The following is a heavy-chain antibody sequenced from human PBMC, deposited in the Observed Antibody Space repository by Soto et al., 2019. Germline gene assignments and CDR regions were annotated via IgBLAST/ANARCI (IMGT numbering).Heavy chain of an antibody. D-gene: IGHD3-22*01. Sequence: QLQLQESGPGLVKPSETLSLTCTVSGGSISSSSYYWGWIRQPPGKGLEWIGSIYYSGSTYYNPSLMGRVTISVDTSKNQFSLKGSSVTAADTAVYYCARQGKFGARITMIVVPFGIIDYWGQGTLVTVSS. CDR1: GGSISSSSYY. V-gene: IGHV4-39*01. CDR2: IYYSGST. J-gene: IGHJ4*02. CDR3: ARQGKFGARITMIVVPFGIIDY.